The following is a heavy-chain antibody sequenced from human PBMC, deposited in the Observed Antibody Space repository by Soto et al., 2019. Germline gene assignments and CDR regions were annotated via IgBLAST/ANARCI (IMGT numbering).Heavy chain of an antibody. Sequence: ASVKVSCKASGYTFTSYGISWVRQAPEQGLEWMGWISAYNGNTNYAQKFQGRVTITADESTSTAYMELSSLRSEDTAVYYCARVPGSGYDEMNYYYYGMDVWGQGTTVTVSS. V-gene: IGHV1-18*01. J-gene: IGHJ6*02. CDR1: GYTFTSYG. CDR3: ARVPGSGYDEMNYYYYGMDV. D-gene: IGHD5-12*01. CDR2: ISAYNGNT.